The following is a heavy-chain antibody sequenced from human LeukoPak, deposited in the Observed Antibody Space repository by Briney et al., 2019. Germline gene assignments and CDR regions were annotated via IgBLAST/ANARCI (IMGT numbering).Heavy chain of an antibody. D-gene: IGHD2-15*01. V-gene: IGHV3-30*02. Sequence: AGSLRLSCAASGFTFSSYGMHWLRQAPGKGLEWVAFIRYDGSNKYYADSVQGRFTITRDNSKNTLSLKMNSLRAEEKAVYYCDTLGVVVVAATPWFDLWGQGNLVTVSS. CDR3: DTLGVVVVAATPWFDL. J-gene: IGHJ5*02. CDR2: IRYDGSNK. CDR1: GFTFSSYG.